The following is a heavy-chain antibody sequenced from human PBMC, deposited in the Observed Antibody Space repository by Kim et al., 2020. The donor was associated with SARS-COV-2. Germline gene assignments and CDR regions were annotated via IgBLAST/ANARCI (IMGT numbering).Heavy chain of an antibody. D-gene: IGHD5-12*01. Sequence: GGSLRLSCAASGFTFSSYWMYWVRQVPGKGLEWVSHIDNDGSSTSYADSVKGRFTISRDNARYTVSLQMNSLRAEDTAVYDCIRGGYDYWGQGTRVTVS. V-gene: IGHV3-74*01. CDR3: IRGGYDY. CDR1: GFTFSSYW. CDR2: IDNDGSST. J-gene: IGHJ4*02.